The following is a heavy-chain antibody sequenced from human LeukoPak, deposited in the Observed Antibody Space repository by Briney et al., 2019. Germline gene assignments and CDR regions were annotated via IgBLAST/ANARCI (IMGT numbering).Heavy chain of an antibody. CDR2: IYVSGST. J-gene: IGHJ5*02. CDR1: GGSISSGGYY. V-gene: IGHV4-61*02. CDR3: ARGTTSGSSWYLNWFDT. Sequence: SQTLSLTCTVSGGSISSGGYYWSWIRQHPGKGLEWIGRIYVSGSTNYNPSLKSRVTMSVDTSKNQFSLKLTSVSAADTAVYYCARGTTSGSSWYLNWFDTWGQGTLVTVSS. D-gene: IGHD6-13*01.